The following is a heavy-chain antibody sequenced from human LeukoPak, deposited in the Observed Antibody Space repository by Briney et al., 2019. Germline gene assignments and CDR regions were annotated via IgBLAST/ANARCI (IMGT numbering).Heavy chain of an antibody. Sequence: PGGSLRLSCAGSGFSFSSYWMTWVRQAPGKGLEWVAIIKEDGREEYYVDSVKGRFTISRDNAKSSLYLQMNSLRVEDTAVYYSARDQSRRSDYWGQGTLVTVSS. J-gene: IGHJ4*02. V-gene: IGHV3-7*03. CDR2: IKEDGREE. CDR3: ARDQSRRSDY. CDR1: GFSFSSYW.